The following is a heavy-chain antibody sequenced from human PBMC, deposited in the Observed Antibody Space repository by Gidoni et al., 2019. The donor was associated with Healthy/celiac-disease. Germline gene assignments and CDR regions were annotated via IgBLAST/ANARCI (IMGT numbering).Heavy chain of an antibody. CDR1: GYTFTSYY. J-gene: IGHJ4*02. D-gene: IGHD3-22*01. CDR2: INPSGGST. Sequence: QVQLVQSGAEVKKPGASVKVSCKASGYTFTSYYMHWVRQAPGQGLEWMGIINPSGGSTSYAQKFQGRVTMTRDTSTSTVYMELSSLRSEDTAVYYCARGHLYYYDSSGCYDYWGQGTLVTVSS. CDR3: ARGHLYYYDSSGCYDY. V-gene: IGHV1-46*01.